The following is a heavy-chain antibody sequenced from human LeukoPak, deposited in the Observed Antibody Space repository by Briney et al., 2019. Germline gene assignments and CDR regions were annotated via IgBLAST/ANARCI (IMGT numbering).Heavy chain of an antibody. CDR1: GYTFTTYY. D-gene: IGHD3-16*01. CDR3: ARMDQWGNRKPFDY. CDR2: INPSGGST. V-gene: IGHV1-46*01. Sequence: ASVKVSCKASGYTFTTYYMHWVRQAPGQGLEWMGIINPSGGSTTYAQKFQGRVTMTRDKSTSTVYMELSSLRSDDTAVYYCARMDQWGNRKPFDYWGQGTLVTASS. J-gene: IGHJ4*02.